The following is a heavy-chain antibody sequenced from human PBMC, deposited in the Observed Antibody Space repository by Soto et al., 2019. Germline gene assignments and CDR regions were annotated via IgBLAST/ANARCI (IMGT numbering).Heavy chain of an antibody. D-gene: IGHD3-16*01. CDR3: ARLGRWYDWGDY. CDR2: INHSGST. J-gene: IGHJ4*02. Sequence: QVQLQQWGAGLLKPSETLSLTFAVYGGSFSGYYWSWIRQPPGKGLEWIGEINHSGSTNYNPSLKSRVTISVDTSKNQFSLKLSSVTAADTAVYYCARLGRWYDWGDYWGPGPLVTVSS. CDR1: GGSFSGYY. V-gene: IGHV4-34*01.